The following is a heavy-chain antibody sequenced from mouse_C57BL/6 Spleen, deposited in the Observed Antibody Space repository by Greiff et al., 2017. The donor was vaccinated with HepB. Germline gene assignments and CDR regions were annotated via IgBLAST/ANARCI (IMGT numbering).Heavy chain of an antibody. J-gene: IGHJ2*01. CDR1: GYTFTSYW. V-gene: IGHV1-64*01. Sequence: VKLQQPGAELVKPGASVKLSCKASGYTFTSYWLHWVKQRPGQGLEWIGMIHPNSGSTNYNEKFKSKATLTVDKSSSTAYMQLSSLTSEDSAVYYCAREDYDVYYFDYWGQGTTLTVSS. CDR3: AREDYDVYYFDY. D-gene: IGHD2-4*01. CDR2: IHPNSGST.